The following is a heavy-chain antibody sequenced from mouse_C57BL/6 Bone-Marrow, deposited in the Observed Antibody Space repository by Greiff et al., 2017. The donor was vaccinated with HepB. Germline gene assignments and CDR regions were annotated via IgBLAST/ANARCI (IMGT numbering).Heavy chain of an antibody. CDR3: AREELFYAMDY. Sequence: QVQLQQSGAELARPGASVKLSCKASGYTFTSYGISWVKQRTGQGLEWIGEIYPRSGNTYYNEKFKGKATLTADKSSSTAYMELRSLPSEDSAVYFCAREELFYAMDYWGQGTSVTVSS. CDR1: GYTFTSYG. J-gene: IGHJ4*01. V-gene: IGHV1-81*01. CDR2: IYPRSGNT.